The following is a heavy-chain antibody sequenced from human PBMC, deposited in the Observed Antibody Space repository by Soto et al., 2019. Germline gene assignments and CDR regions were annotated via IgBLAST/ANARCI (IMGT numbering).Heavy chain of an antibody. V-gene: IGHV1-69*13. CDR3: ARPVVVVAATPSWFDP. Sequence: SVKVSCKASGGTFSSYAISWVRQAPGQGLEWMGGIIPIFGTANYAQKFQGRVTITADESTSTAYMELSSLRSEDTAVYYCARPVVVVAATPSWFDPWGQGTLVTVSS. CDR1: GGTFSSYA. J-gene: IGHJ5*02. D-gene: IGHD2-15*01. CDR2: IIPIFGTA.